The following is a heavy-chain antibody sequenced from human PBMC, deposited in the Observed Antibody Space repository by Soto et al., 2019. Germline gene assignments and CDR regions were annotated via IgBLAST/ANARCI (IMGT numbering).Heavy chain of an antibody. Sequence: GGSLRLSCAASGFTFSSYSMNWVRQAPGKGLEWVSSISSSSSYIYYADSVKGRFTISRDNAKNSLYLQMNSLRAEDTAVYYCASIHSSGLDAFDIWGQGTMVTVSS. CDR3: ASIHSSGLDAFDI. V-gene: IGHV3-21*01. J-gene: IGHJ3*02. CDR2: ISSSSSYI. CDR1: GFTFSSYS. D-gene: IGHD3-22*01.